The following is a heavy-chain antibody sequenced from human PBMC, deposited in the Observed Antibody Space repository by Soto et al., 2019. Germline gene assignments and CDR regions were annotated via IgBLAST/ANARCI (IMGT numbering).Heavy chain of an antibody. V-gene: IGHV4-34*01. J-gene: IGHJ5*02. CDR3: AAAVARGWFDP. CDR2: INHSGST. CDR1: GGSLSGYY. D-gene: IGHD6-19*01. Sequence: PSETLSLTCAIYGGSLSGYYWSWIRQPPGKGLEWIGEINHSGSTNYNPSLKSRVAMSVDTSKNQFSLKLSSVTAADMAVYYCAAAVARGWFDPWGQGTLVT.